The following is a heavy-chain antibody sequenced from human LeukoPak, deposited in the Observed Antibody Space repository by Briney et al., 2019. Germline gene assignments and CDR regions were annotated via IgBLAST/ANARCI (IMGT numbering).Heavy chain of an antibody. CDR1: GFTFSSYA. D-gene: IGHD2-21*02. CDR2: ISGRGSNT. V-gene: IGHV3-23*01. CDR3: ATFLAYCGGDCYSGLTYFDY. J-gene: IGHJ4*02. Sequence: GGSLRLSCAASGFTFSSYAVNWVRQAPGKGLEWVSTISGRGSNTYYADSVKGRFTISRDNSKNTLYLQMNSLTTEDTAVYYCATFLAYCGGDCYSGLTYFDYWGQGTLVTVSS.